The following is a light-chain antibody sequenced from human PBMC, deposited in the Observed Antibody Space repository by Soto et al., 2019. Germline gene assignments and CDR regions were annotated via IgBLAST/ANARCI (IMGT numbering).Light chain of an antibody. CDR2: DAS. Sequence: EIVLTQSPATLSLSPGERATLSCRASQSVSSYLAWYQQKPGQAPRLLIYDASNRATSIPARFSGSGSGTVFTLTISILEPEDFAVYYCQQRSNWPPVFTFGPGTKVHIK. V-gene: IGKV3-11*01. CDR1: QSVSSY. CDR3: QQRSNWPPVFT. J-gene: IGKJ3*01.